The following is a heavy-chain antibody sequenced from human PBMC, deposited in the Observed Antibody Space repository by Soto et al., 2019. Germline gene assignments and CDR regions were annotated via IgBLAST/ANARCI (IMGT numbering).Heavy chain of an antibody. CDR3: ARARPPRTGGYYYYGMDV. Sequence: GAAVKVSCKASGYTFTSYGISWVRQAPGQGLEWMGWISAYNGNTNYAQKLQGRVTMTTDTSTSTAYMELRSLRSDDTAVYYCARARPPRTGGYYYYGMDVWGQGTTVTVSS. CDR1: GYTFTSYG. J-gene: IGHJ6*02. D-gene: IGHD1-1*01. CDR2: ISAYNGNT. V-gene: IGHV1-18*04.